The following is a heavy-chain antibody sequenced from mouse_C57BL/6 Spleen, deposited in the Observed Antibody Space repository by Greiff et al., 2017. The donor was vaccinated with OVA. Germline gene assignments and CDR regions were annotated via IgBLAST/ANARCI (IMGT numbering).Heavy chain of an antibody. CDR3: AIDYDENAMDY. Sequence: QVQLQQPGAELVKPGASVKLSCKASGYTFTSYWMHWVKQRPGQSLEWIGMIHPNSGSTNYNEKFKSKATLTVDKSSSTAYMQLSSLTSEDSAVYYCAIDYDENAMDYWGQGTSVTVSS. D-gene: IGHD2-4*01. J-gene: IGHJ4*01. CDR1: GYTFTSYW. CDR2: IHPNSGST. V-gene: IGHV1-64*01.